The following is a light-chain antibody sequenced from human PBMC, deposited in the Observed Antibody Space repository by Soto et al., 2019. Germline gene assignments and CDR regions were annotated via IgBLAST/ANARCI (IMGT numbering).Light chain of an antibody. CDR3: SSYTSSSLYV. V-gene: IGLV2-14*03. J-gene: IGLJ1*01. CDR2: DVS. CDR1: SSDVGGYDY. Sequence: QSALTQPASVSGSPGQSITISRTGTSSDVGGYDYVSWYQHHPGKAPKLMIYDVSNRPSGVSNRFSGSKSGNTASLTISGLQAEDEADYYCSSYTSSSLYVFGTGTKLTVL.